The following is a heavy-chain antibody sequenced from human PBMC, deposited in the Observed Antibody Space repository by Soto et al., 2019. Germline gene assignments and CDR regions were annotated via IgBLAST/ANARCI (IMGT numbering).Heavy chain of an antibody. V-gene: IGHV3-30*03. D-gene: IGHD3-10*01. CDR2: SSYDGRGT. Sequence: PGGCMRLSCAACDCGFRSYGIHWVRQAPGKGLEWVAASSYDGRGTFYADSAKGRFTVSKEMSRNRAFLQMNALRHEDTAVYFCTRHSGRLIYNFDICAEAIQVTVSS. J-gene: IGHJ4*02. CDR1: DCGFRSYG. CDR3: TRHSGRLIYNFDI.